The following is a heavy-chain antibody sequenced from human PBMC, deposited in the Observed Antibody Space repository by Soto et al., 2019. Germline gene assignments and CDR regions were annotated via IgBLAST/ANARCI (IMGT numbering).Heavy chain of an antibody. V-gene: IGHV1-18*01. CDR1: GYTFTSYG. D-gene: IGHD6-13*01. J-gene: IGHJ5*02. CDR2: ISAYNGNT. CDR3: ARVRGYSSSPGWFDP. Sequence: QVQPVQSGAEVKKPGASVKVSCKASGYTFTSYGISWVRQAPGQGLEWMGWISAYNGNTNYAQKLQGRVTMTTDTSTSTAYMVRRILRSDDTAVYYCARVRGYSSSPGWFDPWGQGTLVTVSS.